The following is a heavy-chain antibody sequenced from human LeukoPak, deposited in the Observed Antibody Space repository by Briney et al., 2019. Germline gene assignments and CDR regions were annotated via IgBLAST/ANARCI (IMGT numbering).Heavy chain of an antibody. D-gene: IGHD6-13*01. J-gene: IGHJ5*02. CDR1: GGSISSSSYY. CDR2: IYYSGST. V-gene: IGHV4-39*01. CDR3: ARDSSSCFDP. Sequence: SETLSLTCTVSGGSISSSSYYWGWIRQPPGKGLEWIGSIYYSGSTYYNPSLKSRVTISVDMSKNQFSLKLSSVTAADTAVYYCARDSSSCFDPWGQGTLVTVSS.